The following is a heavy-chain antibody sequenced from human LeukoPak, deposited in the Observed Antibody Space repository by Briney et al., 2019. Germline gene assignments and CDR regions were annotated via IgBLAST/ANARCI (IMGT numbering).Heavy chain of an antibody. Sequence: ASVKVSCKASGYTFTSYGISWVRQAPGQGLEWMGWISAYNGNTNYAQKLQGRVTMTTDTSTSTAYMELRSLRSDDTAVCYCAREALGYTQSAIAFDPWGQGTLVTVSS. D-gene: IGHD2-2*02. V-gene: IGHV1-18*01. J-gene: IGHJ5*02. CDR3: AREALGYTQSAIAFDP. CDR2: ISAYNGNT. CDR1: GYTFTSYG.